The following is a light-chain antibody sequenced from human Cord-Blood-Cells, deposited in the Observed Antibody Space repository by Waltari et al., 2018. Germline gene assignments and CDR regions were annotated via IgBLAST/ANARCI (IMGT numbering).Light chain of an antibody. CDR2: DDD. J-gene: IGLJ3*02. CDR1: NIGSKS. CDR3: QVWGSSSDHWV. V-gene: IGLV3-21*03. Sequence: SYVLTQPPSVSVAPGKTARITCGGNNIGSKSVHWYQQKPGQAPVLVVYDDDGPPSGIPERFSGSNSGNTATLTSSRVEAGDEADYYCQVWGSSSDHWVFGGGTKLTVL.